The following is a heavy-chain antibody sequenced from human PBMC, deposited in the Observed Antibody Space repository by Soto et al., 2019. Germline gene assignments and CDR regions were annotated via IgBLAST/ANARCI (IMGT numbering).Heavy chain of an antibody. Sequence: SETLSLTCTVSGGSISSSSYYWGWIRQPPGKGLEWIGSIYYSGSTYYNPSLKSRVTISVDTSKNQFSLKLSSVTAADTAVYYCARQWLVLNTIDYWGQGTLVTVSS. J-gene: IGHJ4*02. CDR3: ARQWLVLNTIDY. CDR2: IYYSGST. D-gene: IGHD6-19*01. CDR1: GGSISSSSYY. V-gene: IGHV4-39*01.